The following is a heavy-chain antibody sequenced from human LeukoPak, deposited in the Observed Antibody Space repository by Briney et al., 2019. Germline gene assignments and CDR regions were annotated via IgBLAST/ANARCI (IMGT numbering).Heavy chain of an antibody. D-gene: IGHD6-19*01. Sequence: ASVKVSCKASGGTFSSYAISWVRQAPGQGLEWMGWISAYNGNTNYAQKFQGRVTMTRDTSISTAYMELSRLRSDDTAVYYCARSSTIAVAATGFDYWGQGTLVTVSS. J-gene: IGHJ4*02. CDR3: ARSSTIAVAATGFDY. CDR2: ISAYNGNT. CDR1: GGTFSSYA. V-gene: IGHV1-18*01.